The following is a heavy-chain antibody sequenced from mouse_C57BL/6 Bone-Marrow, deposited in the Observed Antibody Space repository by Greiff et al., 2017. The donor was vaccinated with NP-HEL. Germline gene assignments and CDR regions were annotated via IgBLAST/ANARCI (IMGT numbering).Heavy chain of an antibody. CDR2: INPGSGGT. Sequence: QVQLQQSGAELVRPGTSVKVSCKASGYAFTNYLIEWVKQRPGRGLEWIGVINPGSGGTNYNEKFKGKATLTADKSSSTAYMQLSSLTSEDSAVYFCAREGEPYYFDYWGQGTTLTVSS. CDR1: GYAFTNYL. CDR3: AREGEPYYFDY. J-gene: IGHJ2*01. V-gene: IGHV1-54*01. D-gene: IGHD6-1*01.